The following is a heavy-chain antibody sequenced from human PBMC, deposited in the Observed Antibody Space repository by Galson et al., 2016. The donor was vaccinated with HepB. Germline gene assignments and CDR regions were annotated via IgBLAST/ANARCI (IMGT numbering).Heavy chain of an antibody. CDR1: GGSIGTGPYY. D-gene: IGHD3-10*01. J-gene: IGHJ4*02. CDR2: IYYNGRT. Sequence: SETLSLTCTLSGGSIGTGPYYWGWIRQPPGKGLEWIGSIYYNGRTYDKPSLKSRVTISVHTSKTQFSLKLTSVSAADTAVYYCARHEGKSSYFDYWGQGALVTVSS. V-gene: IGHV4-39*01. CDR3: ARHEGKSSYFDY.